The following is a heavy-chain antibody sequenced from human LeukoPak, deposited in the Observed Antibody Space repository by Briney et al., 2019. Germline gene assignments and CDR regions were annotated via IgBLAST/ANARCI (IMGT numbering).Heavy chain of an antibody. CDR1: GYTFTSYG. J-gene: IGHJ4*03. D-gene: IGHD6-13*01. V-gene: IGHV1-18*01. CDR3: ARDISSSWYVSFDY. CDR2: ISAYNGNT. Sequence: ASVKVSRKASGYTFTSYGISWVRQAPGQGLEWMGWISAYNGNTNYAQKLQGRVTMTTDTSTSTAYMELRSPRSDDTAVYYCARDISSSWYVSFDYWGQGTTVTVSS.